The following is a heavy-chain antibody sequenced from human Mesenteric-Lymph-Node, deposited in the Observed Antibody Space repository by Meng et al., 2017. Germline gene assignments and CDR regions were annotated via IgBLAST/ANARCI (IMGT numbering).Heavy chain of an antibody. CDR1: GFTFGDYV. CDR2: IRTTPYGETT. J-gene: IGHJ5*02. V-gene: IGHV3-49*03. Sequence: GGSLRLSCTASGFTFGDYVMSWFRQAPGQGLEWVGFIRTTPYGETTEYAASVKGRFTISRDDSKSIAYVQMNSLKTEDTAVYYCSRVSTYYYHEGSGPYNWFDPWGQGTLVTVSS. D-gene: IGHD3-10*01. CDR3: SRVSTYYYHEGSGPYNWFDP.